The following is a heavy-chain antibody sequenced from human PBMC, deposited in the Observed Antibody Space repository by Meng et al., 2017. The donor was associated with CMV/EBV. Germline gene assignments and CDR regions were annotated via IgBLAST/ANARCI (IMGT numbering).Heavy chain of an antibody. CDR1: GFICNSHN. CDR2: ISSSSSYI. J-gene: IGHJ3*02. D-gene: IGHD2-2*01. V-gene: IGHV3-21*06. CDR3: ARSGVFGCSSTSCYDLDAFDI. Sequence: GESLKISCAASGFICNSHNMNWVRQAPGKGLEWVSSISSSSSYIYYADSVKGRFTISRDNAKNSLHLQMNSLRAEDTAVYFCARSGVFGCSSTSCYDLDAFDIWGQGTMVTVSS.